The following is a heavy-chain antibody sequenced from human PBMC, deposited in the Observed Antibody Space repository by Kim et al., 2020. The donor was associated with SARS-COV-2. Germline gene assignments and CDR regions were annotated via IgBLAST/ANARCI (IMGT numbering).Heavy chain of an antibody. CDR1: GFSFRSDW. Sequence: GGSLRLSCAASGFSFRSDWMSWVRQTPGKGLEWMGQINQDGSEKYYMDSVKGRFTISRDNAKNSLYPQMDSLRAEDTAVYYCARDRERALEFGGRGTLVTVTS. CDR3: ARDRERALEF. CDR2: INQDGSEK. V-gene: IGHV3-7*01. J-gene: IGHJ4*02. D-gene: IGHD3-10*01.